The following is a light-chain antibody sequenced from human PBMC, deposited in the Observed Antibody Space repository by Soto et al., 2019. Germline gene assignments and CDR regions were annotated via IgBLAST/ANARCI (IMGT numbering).Light chain of an antibody. V-gene: IGLV2-23*02. CDR3: CSYAGSGTLV. J-gene: IGLJ1*01. CDR1: SSDVGSYNL. Sequence: QSVLTQPASVSGSPGQSITISCTGTSSDVGSYNLVSWYQQHPGKAPKLMIYEVSKRPSGVSNRFSGSKSGNTASLTISGLQAEDEADYYCCSYAGSGTLVFGTGTKVTV. CDR2: EVS.